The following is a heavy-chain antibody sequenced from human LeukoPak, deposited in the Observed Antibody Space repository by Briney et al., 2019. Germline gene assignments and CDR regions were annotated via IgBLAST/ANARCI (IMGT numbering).Heavy chain of an antibody. V-gene: IGHV1-2*02. D-gene: IGHD1-26*01. CDR2: INPNSGGT. CDR1: GYTFTGYY. J-gene: IGHJ6*02. CDR3: ARDRMIVGATGGHGMDV. Sequence: ASVTVSFKASGYTFTGYYMHWVRQAPGQGLEGMGWINPNSGGTDYAQKFQGRVTMTRDTSISTAYMELSRLRSDDTAVYYCARDRMIVGATGGHGMDVWGQGTTVTVSS.